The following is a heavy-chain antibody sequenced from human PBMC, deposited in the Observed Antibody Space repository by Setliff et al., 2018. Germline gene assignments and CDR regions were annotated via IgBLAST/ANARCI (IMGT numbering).Heavy chain of an antibody. Sequence: KTSETLSRTCTVSDDSFTSRYYWGWIRQAPGSGLEWIGSISYSGTPYYNASVESRVTISIDTSRNQFSLELRSVTVADTAVYYCARHTIAMSTIISYFDYWGQGTLVTVS. D-gene: IGHD3-10*01. J-gene: IGHJ4*02. CDR1: DDSFTSRYY. CDR3: ARHTIAMSTIISYFDY. V-gene: IGHV4-39*01. CDR2: ISYSGTP.